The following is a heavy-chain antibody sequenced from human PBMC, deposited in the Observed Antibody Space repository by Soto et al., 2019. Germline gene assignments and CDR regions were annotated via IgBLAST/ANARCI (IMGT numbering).Heavy chain of an antibody. Sequence: EVQLVESGGGLVQPGGSLRLSCAASGFTFSSYSMNWVRQAPGKGLEWVSYISSSSSTIYYADSVKGRFTISRDNAKNSLYLQMNSLRAEDTAVYYCARDFILPVIAAAGTSDYWGQGTLVTVSS. CDR2: ISSSSSTI. CDR3: ARDFILPVIAAAGTSDY. J-gene: IGHJ4*02. V-gene: IGHV3-48*01. D-gene: IGHD6-13*01. CDR1: GFTFSSYS.